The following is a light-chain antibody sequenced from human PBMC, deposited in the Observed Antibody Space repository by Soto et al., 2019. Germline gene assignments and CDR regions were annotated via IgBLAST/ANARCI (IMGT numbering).Light chain of an antibody. CDR3: QQYTNTNNPWM. CDR1: QTISTW. V-gene: IGKV1-5*01. J-gene: IGKJ1*01. Sequence: DIQVTQSPPTLSASVGDRVTITCRASQTISTWMAWYQQKPGKAPKLLVYDASTLQSGVASRFSGSGSGPEFTLIISGLQPDDSATYYCQQYTNTNNPWMFGQGTKVEI. CDR2: DAS.